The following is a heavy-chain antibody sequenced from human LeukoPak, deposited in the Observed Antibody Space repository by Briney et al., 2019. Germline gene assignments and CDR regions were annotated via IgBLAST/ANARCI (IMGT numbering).Heavy chain of an antibody. D-gene: IGHD4-17*01. CDR1: GFIFSSYA. CDR3: ARGRNVVTTSGYFDY. V-gene: IGHV3-30-3*01. Sequence: PGRSLRLSCSASGFIFSSYAMHWVRQAPGKGLEWVATISYEGDNKYYVDSLKGRFTISRDNSKNTLYLQMNSLRGEDTAVYFCARGRNVVTTSGYFDYWGQGTLVTVSS. J-gene: IGHJ4*02. CDR2: ISYEGDNK.